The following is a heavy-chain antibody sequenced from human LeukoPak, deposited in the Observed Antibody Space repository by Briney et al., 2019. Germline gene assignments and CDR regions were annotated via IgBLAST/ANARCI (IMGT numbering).Heavy chain of an antibody. D-gene: IGHD1-26*01. V-gene: IGHV4-39*02. CDR2: IYYSGST. Sequence: SETLSLTCTVSGGSISSSNFYWDWIRQPPGKGLEWIGSIYYSGSTYYNPSLKSRVTISVDTSKNQFSLKLSSVTAADTAVYYCARDRQELFDYWGQGTLVTVSS. J-gene: IGHJ4*02. CDR1: GGSISSSNFY. CDR3: ARDRQELFDY.